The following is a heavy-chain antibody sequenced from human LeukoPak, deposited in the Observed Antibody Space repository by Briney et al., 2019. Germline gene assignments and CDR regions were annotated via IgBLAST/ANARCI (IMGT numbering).Heavy chain of an antibody. V-gene: IGHV3-11*06. J-gene: IGHJ4*02. Sequence: GGSLRLSCAASGFTFSDYYMSWIRQAPGKGLEWVSYISSSSSYTNYADSVKGRFTISRDNAKNSLYLQMNSLRAEDTAVYYCASFRITVAGRTGLDYWGQGTLVTVSS. D-gene: IGHD6-19*01. CDR1: GFTFSDYY. CDR2: ISSSSSYT. CDR3: ASFRITVAGRTGLDY.